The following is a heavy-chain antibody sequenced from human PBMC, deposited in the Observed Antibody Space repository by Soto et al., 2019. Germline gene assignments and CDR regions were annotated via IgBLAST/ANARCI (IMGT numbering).Heavy chain of an antibody. Sequence: QVQLVQSGAEVKKPGASVKVSCKASGYTFTGYDMHWVRQATGQGLEWMGWINPNSGSTNYAQKFQGRVTMTRDTSISTAYMELSRLKSDATAVYYGAREELIVVGYGMDVWGQGTTVTVSS. J-gene: IGHJ6*02. V-gene: IGHV1-2*02. CDR2: INPNSGST. CDR3: AREELIVVGYGMDV. D-gene: IGHD3-22*01. CDR1: GYTFTGYD.